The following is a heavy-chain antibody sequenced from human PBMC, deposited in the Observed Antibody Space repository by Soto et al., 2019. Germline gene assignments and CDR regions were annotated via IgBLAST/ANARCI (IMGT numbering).Heavy chain of an antibody. CDR3: ARDLSVAAGVWYFDL. CDR2: VYSGGSA. V-gene: IGHV4-59*01. D-gene: IGHD6-13*01. CDR1: PGSINDYY. Sequence: PSETLSLTCNVFPGSINDYYWSWIRQTPGMRLEWIGFVYSGGSAMYNPSLKSRVTISVDTSKNQFSLKLSSVTAADTAVYYCARDLSVAAGVWYFDLWGRGTLVTVSS. J-gene: IGHJ2*01.